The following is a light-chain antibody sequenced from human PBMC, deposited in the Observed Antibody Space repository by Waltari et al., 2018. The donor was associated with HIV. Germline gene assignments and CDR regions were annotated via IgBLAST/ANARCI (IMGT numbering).Light chain of an antibody. Sequence: QSVLTQPPSVSALPGQTVTISCSGSSGILGTAFVWWDQVLPGLAPKLLIYRNVQRPSGVPDRFSGSKSGTSASLAITGLRSEDEGDYYCATWDDSLNMFGGGTRLTVL. V-gene: IGLV1-47*01. J-gene: IGLJ3*02. CDR2: RNV. CDR1: SGILGTAF. CDR3: ATWDDSLNM.